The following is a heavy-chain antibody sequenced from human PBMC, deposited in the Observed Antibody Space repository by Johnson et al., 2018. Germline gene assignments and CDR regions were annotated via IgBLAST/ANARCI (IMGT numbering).Heavy chain of an antibody. CDR3: EKDMGGGMITFGGVIGAFDI. V-gene: IGHV3-43D*03. CDR2: ISWDGGST. CDR1: GFTVDDYA. Sequence: EVQLLESGGGVVQPGRSLRLCCAASGFTVDDYAMHWVRHAPGKGLEWVPLISWDGGSTYYADYVQGRFTIPRDNSKNSLYLQMNRLLAEDPALYYCEKDMGGGMITFGGVIGAFDIWGQGTIVTVSS. D-gene: IGHD3-16*01. J-gene: IGHJ3*02.